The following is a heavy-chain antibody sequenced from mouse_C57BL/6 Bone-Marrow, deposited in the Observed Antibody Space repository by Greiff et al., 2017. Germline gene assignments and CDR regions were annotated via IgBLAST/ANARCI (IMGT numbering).Heavy chain of an antibody. CDR2: IDPENGDT. D-gene: IGHD2-3*01. V-gene: IGHV14-4*01. CDR3: TCIYDGYYVDYFDY. CDR1: GFNIKDDY. Sequence: EVQLQQSGAELVRPGASVKLSCTASGFNIKDDYMHWVKQRPEQGLEWIGWIDPENGDTEYASKFQGKATITAATSSNTAYLQLSSLTSEDTAVYYCTCIYDGYYVDYFDYWGQGTTLTVSS. J-gene: IGHJ2*01.